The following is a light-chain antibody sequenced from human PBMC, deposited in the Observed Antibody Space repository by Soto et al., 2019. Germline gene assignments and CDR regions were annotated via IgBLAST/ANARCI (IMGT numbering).Light chain of an antibody. CDR1: QSVSSN. V-gene: IGKV3-15*01. Sequence: EIVMTQSPATLSVSPGERATLSCRASQSVSSNLAWYQQKPGQAPRLLIYGASTRATGIPARFSGSGSGTELTLTISSLQSEDVAVYYCQQYNNWPPRITFGQGTRLEIK. J-gene: IGKJ5*01. CDR2: GAS. CDR3: QQYNNWPPRIT.